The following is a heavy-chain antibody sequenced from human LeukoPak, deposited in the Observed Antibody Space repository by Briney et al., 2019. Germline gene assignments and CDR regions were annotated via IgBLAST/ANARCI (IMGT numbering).Heavy chain of an antibody. CDR1: GDSISSSNW. CDR3: ATRDESRTDVTPCDH. J-gene: IGHJ4*02. D-gene: IGHD5-24*01. CDR2: IHHSGTT. V-gene: IGHV4-4*02. Sequence: SETLSLTCAVSGDSISSSNWWTWVRQPPGKGLEWIGEIHHSGTTNYNPSLMPRVTISVDKSRNQFSLDLTSVTGADTAVYYCATRDESRTDVTPCDHWGQGALVTVSS.